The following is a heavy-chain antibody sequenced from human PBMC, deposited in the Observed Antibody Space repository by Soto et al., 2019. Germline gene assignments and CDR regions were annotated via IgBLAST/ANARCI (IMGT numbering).Heavy chain of an antibody. Sequence: SESLSITCTVPGGSVISYYWRWIRQPPGKGLEWIGYIYYSGSTNYNPSLKSRVTISVDTSKNQYSLKLSSVTAAETAVYHCARLSDYEFWSGRGSGMDVWGQGTTVTVSS. V-gene: IGHV4-59*02. D-gene: IGHD3-3*01. CDR3: ARLSDYEFWSGRGSGMDV. CDR2: IYYSGST. CDR1: GGSVISYY. J-gene: IGHJ6*02.